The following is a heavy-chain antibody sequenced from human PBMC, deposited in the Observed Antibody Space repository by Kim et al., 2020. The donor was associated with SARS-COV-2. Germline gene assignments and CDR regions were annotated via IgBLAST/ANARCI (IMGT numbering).Heavy chain of an antibody. J-gene: IGHJ6*02. Sequence: DYAVSVKSRITINPATSKNQFSLQLNSVTPEDTAVYYCAREGSGYYGMDVWGQGTTVTVSS. CDR3: AREGSGYYGMDV. V-gene: IGHV6-1*01. D-gene: IGHD3-10*01.